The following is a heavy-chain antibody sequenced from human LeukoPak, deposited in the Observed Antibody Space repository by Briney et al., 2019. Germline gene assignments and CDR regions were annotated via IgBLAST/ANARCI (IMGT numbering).Heavy chain of an antibody. J-gene: IGHJ6*04. CDR3: AKGLTTMYGSGSSNGMDV. Sequence: QAGGSLRLSCAASGFTFSSYWMSWVRQAPGKGLEWVANIKQDGSEKYYVDSVKGRFTISRDNAKNSLYLQMNSLRAEDTAVYHCAKGLTTMYGSGSSNGMDVWGKGTTVTVSS. CDR2: IKQDGSEK. CDR1: GFTFSSYW. D-gene: IGHD3-10*01. V-gene: IGHV3-7*01.